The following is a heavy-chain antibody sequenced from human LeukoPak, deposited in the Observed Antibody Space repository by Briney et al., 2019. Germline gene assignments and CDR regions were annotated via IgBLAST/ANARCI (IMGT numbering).Heavy chain of an antibody. J-gene: IGHJ3*02. D-gene: IGHD2-2*01. CDR1: GGSFSGYY. CDR3: ARSCHCSSTSLGAAFDI. CDR2: INHSGST. V-gene: IGHV4-34*01. Sequence: SETLSLTCAVYGGSFSGYYWSWIRQPPGKGLEWIGEINHSGSTNYNPSLKSRVTISVDTSKNQFSLKLSSVTAADTAVYYRARSCHCSSTSLGAAFDIWCQGTMVTVSS.